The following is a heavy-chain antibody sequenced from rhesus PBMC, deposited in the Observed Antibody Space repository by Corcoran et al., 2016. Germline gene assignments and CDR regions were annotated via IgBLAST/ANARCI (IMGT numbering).Heavy chain of an antibody. J-gene: IGHJ4*01. D-gene: IGHD6-31*01. CDR1: GYSISSNY. V-gene: IGHV4-147*01. CDR3: ARENSSGWLYYFDY. CDR2: IYGSSGST. Sequence: QVQLQESGPGLVKPSETLSLTCAVSGYSISSNYWSWIRQPPGKGLEWIGYIYGSSGSTYYNPYLKSGVTISTDTSKNQFSLMLSSVTAADTAVYYCARENSSGWLYYFDYWGQGGLVTVSS.